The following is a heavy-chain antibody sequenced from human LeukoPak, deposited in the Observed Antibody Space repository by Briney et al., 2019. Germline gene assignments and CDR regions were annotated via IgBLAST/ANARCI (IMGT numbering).Heavy chain of an antibody. D-gene: IGHD1-26*01. V-gene: IGHV3-48*01. CDR1: GFTFSSYS. CDR2: ISSSSSTI. Sequence: GGALRLSCAASGFTFSSYSMNWVRQAPGKGLEWVSYISSSSSTIYYADSVKGRFTISRDSSKNTLFLHMNTLRAEDTAIYYCAKDRTVGASSWYFDLWGRGTLVTVSS. J-gene: IGHJ2*01. CDR3: AKDRTVGASSWYFDL.